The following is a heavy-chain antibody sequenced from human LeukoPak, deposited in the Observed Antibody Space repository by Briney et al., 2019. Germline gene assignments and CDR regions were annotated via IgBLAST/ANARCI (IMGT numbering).Heavy chain of an antibody. V-gene: IGHV4-30-2*01. CDR1: GVSISSGGYY. D-gene: IGHD6-6*01. J-gene: IGHJ6*03. CDR3: ARGEQQLVGDYYYYYYMDV. Sequence: SQTLSLTCTVSGVSISSGGYYWSWIRQPPGKGLEWIGYIYHSGSTYYNPSLKSRVTISVDRSKNQFSLKLSSVTAADTAVYYCARGEQQLVGDYYYYYYMDVWGKGTTVTVSS. CDR2: IYHSGST.